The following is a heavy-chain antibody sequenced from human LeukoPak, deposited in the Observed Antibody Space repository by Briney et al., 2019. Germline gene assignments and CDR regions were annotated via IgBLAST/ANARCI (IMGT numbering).Heavy chain of an antibody. D-gene: IGHD5-18*01. CDR2: IYYSGST. V-gene: IGHV4-59*01. CDR3: ARGEYSYGYFDY. CDR1: GGSISSYY. J-gene: IGHJ4*02. Sequence: PSETLSLTCTVSGGSISSYYWSWLRQPPGKGLEWIGYIYYSGSTNYNPSLKSRVTISVDTSKNQFSLKLSSVTAADTAVYYCARGEYSYGYFDYWGQGTLVTVSS.